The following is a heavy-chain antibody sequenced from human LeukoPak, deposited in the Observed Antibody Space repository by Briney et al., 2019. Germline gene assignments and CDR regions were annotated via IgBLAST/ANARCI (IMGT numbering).Heavy chain of an antibody. CDR1: AFTFSQYA. Sequence: GASLRLSCAASAFTFSQYAMSWVRQAPGKGLEWVSAITSSGDRPYYADSVQGRFTISRENAKNTLYLQMNRLRVEDTAVYYCAKSHHQFWGGYISWGLGTLVTVSS. CDR2: ITSSGDRP. CDR3: AKSHHQFWGGYIS. D-gene: IGHD3-3*01. J-gene: IGHJ5*02. V-gene: IGHV3-23*01.